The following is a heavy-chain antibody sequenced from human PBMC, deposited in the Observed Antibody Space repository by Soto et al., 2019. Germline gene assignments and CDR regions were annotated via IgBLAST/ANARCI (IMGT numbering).Heavy chain of an antibody. J-gene: IGHJ3*02. CDR2: IIPIFGTA. Sequence: SVKVSCKVSGYTIAELSMHWVRQAPGKGLEWMGGIIPIFGTANYAQKFQGRVTITADESTSTAYMELSSLRSEDTAVYYCARESAINGDGHGAFDIWGQGTMVTVSS. V-gene: IGHV1-69*13. CDR1: GYTIAELS. CDR3: ARESAINGDGHGAFDI. D-gene: IGHD4-17*01.